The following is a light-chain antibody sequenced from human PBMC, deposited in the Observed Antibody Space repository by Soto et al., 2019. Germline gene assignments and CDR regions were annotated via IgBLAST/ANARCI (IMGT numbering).Light chain of an antibody. CDR2: KAS. J-gene: IGKJ1*01. Sequence: DIQMTQSPSTLSASVGDRVTITCRASQSINTWLAWYQLKPGRAPKLLIYKASTLESGVPSRFSGSGSGTEFTLIISRLQPDDFATYYCQQYQTYSQFGQGTKVDIK. V-gene: IGKV1-5*03. CDR1: QSINTW. CDR3: QQYQTYSQ.